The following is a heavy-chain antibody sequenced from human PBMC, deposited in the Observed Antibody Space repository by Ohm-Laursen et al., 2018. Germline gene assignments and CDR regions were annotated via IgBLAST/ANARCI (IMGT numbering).Heavy chain of an antibody. V-gene: IGHV4-38-2*01. Sequence: SQTLSLTCAVSGYSISTGYYWGWIRQPPGKGLEWIGSIHHSESTYYNPSLKSRVTISVDTSKNQFSLKLSSVTAADTAVYYCARGLIGRYFDLWGRGTLVTVSS. CDR2: IHHSEST. CDR1: GYSISTGYY. D-gene: IGHD2/OR15-2a*01. CDR3: ARGLIGRYFDL. J-gene: IGHJ2*01.